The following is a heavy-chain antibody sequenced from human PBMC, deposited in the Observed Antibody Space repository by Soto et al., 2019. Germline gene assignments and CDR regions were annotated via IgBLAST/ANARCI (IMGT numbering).Heavy chain of an antibody. J-gene: IGHJ6*02. D-gene: IGHD2-2*01. Sequence: GGSLRLSCAASGFTFSSYAMSWVRQAPGKGLEWVSAISGSGGSTYYADSVKGRFTISRDNSKNTLYLQMNSLRAEDTAVYYCANPPAASSYYYYGMDVWGQGTTVTVSS. CDR2: ISGSGGST. CDR3: ANPPAASSYYYYGMDV. CDR1: GFTFSSYA. V-gene: IGHV3-23*01.